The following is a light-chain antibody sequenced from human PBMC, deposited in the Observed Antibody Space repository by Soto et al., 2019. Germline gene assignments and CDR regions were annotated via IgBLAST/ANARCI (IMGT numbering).Light chain of an antibody. Sequence: QSVLTQPASVSGSPGQSITISCIGTSSDVGSYNLVSWYQQLPGKAPKLIIYEVNERPSGISDRFSGSKSGNTASLTISGLQGEDEADYYCCSYVGSSILMFGGGTKLTVL. CDR3: CSYVGSSILM. V-gene: IGLV2-23*02. J-gene: IGLJ3*02. CDR2: EVN. CDR1: SSDVGSYNL.